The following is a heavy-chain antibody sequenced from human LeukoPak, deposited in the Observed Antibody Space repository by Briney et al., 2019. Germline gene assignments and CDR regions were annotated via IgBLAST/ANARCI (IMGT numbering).Heavy chain of an antibody. CDR2: ISDSGSS. Sequence: SETLSLTCTVSGGSISSYYWSWIRRPPGKGLEWIGYISDSGSSNYNPSLKSRVTISVDTSKKQFSLNLYSVTAADTAFYYCARVRYCGGDCTSYMDVWGKGTTVTVSS. CDR1: GGSISSYY. V-gene: IGHV4-59*01. CDR3: ARVRYCGGDCTSYMDV. J-gene: IGHJ6*03. D-gene: IGHD2-21*02.